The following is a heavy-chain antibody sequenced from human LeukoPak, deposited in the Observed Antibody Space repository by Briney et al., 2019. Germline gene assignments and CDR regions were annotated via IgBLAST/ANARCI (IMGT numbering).Heavy chain of an antibody. J-gene: IGHJ1*01. CDR2: ISGSGGST. CDR1: GFTFSSYA. Sequence: PGGSLRLSCAASGFTFSSYAMSWVRQAPGKGLEWVSAISGSGGSTYFADSVKGRFTISRDNSKNTLYLQMNSLRAEDTAVYYCAKDPPTLYDSWSGYYLGYWGQGTLVTVSS. V-gene: IGHV3-23*01. D-gene: IGHD3-3*01. CDR3: AKDPPTLYDSWSGYYLGY.